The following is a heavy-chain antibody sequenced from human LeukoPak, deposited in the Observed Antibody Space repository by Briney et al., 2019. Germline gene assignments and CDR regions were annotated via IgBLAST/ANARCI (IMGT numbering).Heavy chain of an antibody. Sequence: ASVKVSCKVSGYTLTELSMHWVRQAPGKGLEWMGGFDLEDGETIYAQKFQGRVTMTEDTSTDTAYMELSSLRSEDTAVYYCATYDFWSGRFFDYWGQGTLVTVSS. D-gene: IGHD3-3*01. CDR3: ATYDFWSGRFFDY. V-gene: IGHV1-24*01. CDR1: GYTLTELS. CDR2: FDLEDGET. J-gene: IGHJ4*02.